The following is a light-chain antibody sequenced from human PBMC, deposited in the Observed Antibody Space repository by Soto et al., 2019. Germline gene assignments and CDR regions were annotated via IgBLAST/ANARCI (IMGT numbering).Light chain of an antibody. CDR2: GAS. V-gene: IGKV3-20*01. Sequence: EIVMTQSPATLSVSPGERATLSCRASQSVSSSYLAWYQQKPGQAPRLLIYGASSRATGIPDRFSGSGSGTDFTLTISRLEPEDFAVYYCQQYGSSPGFGQGTKVDI. J-gene: IGKJ1*01. CDR1: QSVSSSY. CDR3: QQYGSSPG.